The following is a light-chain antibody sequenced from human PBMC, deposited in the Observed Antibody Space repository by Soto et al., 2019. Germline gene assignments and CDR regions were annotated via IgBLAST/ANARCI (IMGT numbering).Light chain of an antibody. CDR1: QTVTTS. J-gene: IGKJ1*01. CDR2: KAS. CDR3: QQYDSYSVTT. V-gene: IGKV1-5*03. Sequence: DLQMTQSPSTLSASVGDGVTITCRASQTVTTSLAWYQQKPGKAPKLLIYKASSLESGVPSRFSGSGSGTEFTLTNSSLQPDDFATYYCQQYDSYSVTTFGQGTKVEI.